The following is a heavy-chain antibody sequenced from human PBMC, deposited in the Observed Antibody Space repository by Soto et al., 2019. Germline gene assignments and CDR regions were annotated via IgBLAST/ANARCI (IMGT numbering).Heavy chain of an antibody. J-gene: IGHJ4*02. D-gene: IGHD6-19*01. CDR3: ARDRLGAVAGT. Sequence: QVQLQESGPGLVKPSETLSLTCTVSGGSISSYYWSWIRQPPGKGLEWIGYIYYSGSTNYNPSLKSRVTISVDTSKNQFSLKLSSVTAADTAVYYCARDRLGAVAGTWGQGTLVTVSS. CDR1: GGSISSYY. CDR2: IYYSGST. V-gene: IGHV4-59*01.